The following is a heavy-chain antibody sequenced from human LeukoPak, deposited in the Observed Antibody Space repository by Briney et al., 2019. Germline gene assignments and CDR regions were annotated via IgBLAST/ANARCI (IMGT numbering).Heavy chain of an antibody. J-gene: IGHJ4*02. D-gene: IGHD3-3*01. Sequence: SETLSLTCTVSGDSITSYSWTWIRQSAGKGLEWIGRIYTTGTSNYSPSLKSRVTMSVDRTRNQFSLKLSSVTAADTAVYYCARVPITIFGGYYFDYWGQGTLVTVSS. CDR1: GDSITSYS. CDR3: ARVPITIFGGYYFDY. CDR2: IYTTGTS. V-gene: IGHV4-4*07.